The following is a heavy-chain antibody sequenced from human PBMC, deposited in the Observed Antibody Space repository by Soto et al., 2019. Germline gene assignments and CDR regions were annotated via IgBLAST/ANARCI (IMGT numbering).Heavy chain of an antibody. CDR2: ISSDSSYI. CDR3: ARDPIPVPMYYFDY. D-gene: IGHD6-19*01. V-gene: IGHV3-21*01. Sequence: GGSLRLSCTASGFPFSNYSMNWVRQAPGKGLEWVSSISSDSSYIYYADSVKGRFTTSRDNAKNSLSLQMNSLRAEDTAVYFCARDPIPVPMYYFDYWGQGSLVTVSS. J-gene: IGHJ4*02. CDR1: GFPFSNYS.